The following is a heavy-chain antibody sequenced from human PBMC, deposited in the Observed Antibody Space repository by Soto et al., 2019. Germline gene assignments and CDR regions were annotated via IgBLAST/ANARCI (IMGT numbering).Heavy chain of an antibody. Sequence: SETLSLTCTISGGSISVYYWSWIRQSPGQGLEWIGYIYDSGSPYYNPSLKTRVTISADTSKNQISLKLTSATAADTAVYFCAGGVGSSRPRYWGRGXLVTVSS. CDR3: AGGVGSSRPRY. CDR2: IYDSGSP. CDR1: GGSISVYY. J-gene: IGHJ4*02. D-gene: IGHD3-9*01. V-gene: IGHV4-59*01.